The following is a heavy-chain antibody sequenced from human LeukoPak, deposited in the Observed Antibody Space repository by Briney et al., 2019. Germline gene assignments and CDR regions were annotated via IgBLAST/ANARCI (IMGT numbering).Heavy chain of an antibody. CDR3: VKDLVDYDILTGYYGYYYYGMDV. Sequence: GGSLRLSCSASGFTFSSYAMHWVRQAPGKGLEYVSAISSNGGSTYYADSVKGRFTISRDNSKNTLYLQMSSLRAEDTAVCYCVKDLVDYDILTGYYGYYYYGMDVWGKGTTVTVSS. CDR2: ISSNGGST. D-gene: IGHD3-9*01. J-gene: IGHJ6*04. V-gene: IGHV3-64D*06. CDR1: GFTFSSYA.